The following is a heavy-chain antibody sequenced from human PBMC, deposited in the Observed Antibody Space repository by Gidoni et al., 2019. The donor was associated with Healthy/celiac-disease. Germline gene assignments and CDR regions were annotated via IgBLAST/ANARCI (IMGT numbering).Heavy chain of an antibody. J-gene: IGHJ6*02. V-gene: IGHV3-33*01. Sequence: QVQLVESGGGVVQPGRSLRLSCAASGFTFSSYGMHWVRQAPGKGLGGVAVIWYDGSNKYYADSVKGRFTISRDNSKNTLYLQMNSLRAEDTAVYYCARDLITYYDFWSGFPTDYYYGMDVWGQGTTVTVSS. CDR3: ARDLITYYDFWSGFPTDYYYGMDV. CDR2: IWYDGSNK. CDR1: GFTFSSYG. D-gene: IGHD3-3*01.